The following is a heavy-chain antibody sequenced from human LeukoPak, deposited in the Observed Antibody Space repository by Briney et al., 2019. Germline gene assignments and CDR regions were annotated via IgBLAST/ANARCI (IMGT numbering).Heavy chain of an antibody. Sequence: GGSLRLSCEASGFTFSTYWMTWVRQAPGKGLEWVANIKEDGSEKSYVDSVKGRFTISKDNAKNSLYLQMNSLRAEDTAVYYCARIHSGSYYMGFDYWGQGALVTASS. CDR2: IKEDGSEK. CDR3: ARIHSGSYYMGFDY. D-gene: IGHD1-26*01. V-gene: IGHV3-7*01. J-gene: IGHJ4*02. CDR1: GFTFSTYW.